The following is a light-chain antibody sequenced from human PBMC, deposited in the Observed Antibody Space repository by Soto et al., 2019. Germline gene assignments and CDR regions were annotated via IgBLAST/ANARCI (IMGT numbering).Light chain of an antibody. CDR3: TSWTTSNSYV. CDR2: DVS. CDR1: NSDVGGYNY. Sequence: QSALTQPAAVSGSPAQSITISCTGTNSDVGGYNYVSWYQQHPGKAPKLMIFDVSNRPSGVSNRFSGSKSGNTASLTISGLQAEDEADYYCTSWTTSNSYVFVTGTKLTVL. J-gene: IGLJ1*01. V-gene: IGLV2-14*01.